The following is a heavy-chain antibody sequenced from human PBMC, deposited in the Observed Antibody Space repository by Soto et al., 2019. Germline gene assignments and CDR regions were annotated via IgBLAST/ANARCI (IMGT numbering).Heavy chain of an antibody. V-gene: IGHV3-30-3*01. CDR3: AREITMIVVAAFDI. CDR2: ISYDGSNK. D-gene: IGHD3-22*01. CDR1: GFTFSSYA. J-gene: IGHJ3*02. Sequence: SGGSLRLSCAASGFTFSSYAMHWVRQAPGKGLEWVAVISYDGSNKYYADSVKGRFTISRDNSKNTLYLQMNSLRAEDTAVYYCAREITMIVVAAFDIWGQGTMVTVSS.